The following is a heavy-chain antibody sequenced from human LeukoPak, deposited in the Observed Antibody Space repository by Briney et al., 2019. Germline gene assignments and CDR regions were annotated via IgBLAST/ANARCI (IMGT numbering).Heavy chain of an antibody. V-gene: IGHV3-23*01. CDR3: SRLEADTYDILTGPEDIFDY. J-gene: IGHJ4*02. Sequence: PGGSLRLSCAASGFTFSSYAMSWVRQAPGKGLEWVSAISGSGGSTYYADSVKGRFTISRDNAKNSLYLQMNSLRAEDTAVYYCSRLEADTYDILTGPEDIFDYWGQGTLVTVSS. D-gene: IGHD3-9*01. CDR1: GFTFSSYA. CDR2: ISGSGGST.